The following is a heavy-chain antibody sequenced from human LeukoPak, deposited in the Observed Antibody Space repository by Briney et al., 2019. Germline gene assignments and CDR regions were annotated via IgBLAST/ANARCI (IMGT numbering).Heavy chain of an antibody. D-gene: IGHD7-27*01. Sequence: PGGSLRLSCAASGFTFSSYSMNWVRQAPGKGLEWVSYISSSSSTIYYADSVKGRFTISRDNAKNSLYLQMNSLRAEDTAVYYCARDLLTGGDYYMDVWGKGTTVTVSS. CDR3: ARDLLTGGDYYMDV. J-gene: IGHJ6*03. CDR2: ISSSSSTI. V-gene: IGHV3-48*01. CDR1: GFTFSSYS.